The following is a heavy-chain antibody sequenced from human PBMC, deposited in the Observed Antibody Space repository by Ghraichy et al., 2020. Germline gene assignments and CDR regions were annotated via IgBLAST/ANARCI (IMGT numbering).Heavy chain of an antibody. CDR2: ISGSGGST. J-gene: IGHJ4*02. V-gene: IGHV3-23*01. CDR3: AKDEGVVPAAILLGY. Sequence: GESLNISCAASGFTFSSYAMSWVRQAPGKGLEWVSAISGSGGSTYYADSVKGRFTISRDNSKNTLYLQMNSLRAEDTAVYYCAKDEGVVPAAILLGYWGQGTLVTVSS. D-gene: IGHD2-2*01. CDR1: GFTFSSYA.